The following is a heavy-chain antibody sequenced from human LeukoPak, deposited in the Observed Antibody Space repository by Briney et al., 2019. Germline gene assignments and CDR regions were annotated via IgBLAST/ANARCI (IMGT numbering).Heavy chain of an antibody. CDR1: GGTFSSYT. D-gene: IGHD6-6*01. Sequence: ASVKVSCKASGGTFSSYTISWVRQAPGQGLEWMGRIIPILGIANYAQKFQGRVTITADKSTSTAYMELSSLRPEDTAVYYCARDLRIAARPGPFDYWGQGTLVTVSS. CDR3: ARDLRIAARPGPFDY. J-gene: IGHJ4*02. CDR2: IIPILGIA. V-gene: IGHV1-69*04.